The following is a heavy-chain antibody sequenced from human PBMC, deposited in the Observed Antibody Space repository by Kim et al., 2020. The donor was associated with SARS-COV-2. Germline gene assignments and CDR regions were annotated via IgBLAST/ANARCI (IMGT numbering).Heavy chain of an antibody. CDR1: GGTFSSYA. V-gene: IGHV1-69*04. CDR2: IIPILGIA. D-gene: IGHD3-9*01. CDR3: ARDDSGNDILTGYNYYYYGMDV. Sequence: SVKVSCKASGGTFSSYAISWVRQAPGQGLEWMGRIIPILGIANYAQKFQGRVTITADKSTSTAYMELSSLRSEDTAVYYCARDDSGNDILTGYNYYYYGMDVGGQGPTVPVPS. J-gene: IGHJ6*02.